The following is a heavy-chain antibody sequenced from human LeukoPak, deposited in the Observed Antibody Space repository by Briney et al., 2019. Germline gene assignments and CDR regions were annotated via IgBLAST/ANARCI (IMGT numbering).Heavy chain of an antibody. CDR2: IKQDGSEE. D-gene: IGHD1-14*01. J-gene: IGHJ4*02. Sequence: GGSLRLSCAASGFTFSNYWMSWVRQAPGKGLEWVANIKQDGSEEVYVDSLKGRFTISRDNAKNSLFLQMNTLRAEDTAVYYCARDPVSDKPDYFDDWGQGTLVTVSS. CDR1: GFTFSNYW. CDR3: ARDPVSDKPDYFDD. V-gene: IGHV3-7*05.